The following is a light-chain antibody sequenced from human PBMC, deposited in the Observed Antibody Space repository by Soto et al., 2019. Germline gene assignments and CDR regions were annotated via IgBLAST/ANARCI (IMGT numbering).Light chain of an antibody. CDR3: GTWDRSLNGGV. CDR2: DND. J-gene: IGLJ3*02. CDR1: SSNIGSDY. V-gene: IGLV1-51*01. Sequence: SLCSGSSSNIGSDYVSWYQQVPGTAPKLLIYDNDKRPSGIPDRFSGSKSGTSATLGITGLQTGDEADYYCGTWDRSLNGGVFGGGTKLTVL.